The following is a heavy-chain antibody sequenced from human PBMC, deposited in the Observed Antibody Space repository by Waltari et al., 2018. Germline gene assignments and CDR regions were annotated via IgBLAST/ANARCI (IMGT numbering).Heavy chain of an antibody. J-gene: IGHJ4*02. CDR3: ARVATVVPFDY. D-gene: IGHD2-15*01. CDR1: GFTFSSYW. V-gene: IGHV3-74*01. Sequence: EVQLVESGGGLVQPGGSLRLSCAASGFTFSSYWMHWVRQAPGKGLVCVSRINTDGSSTSYADYVKGRFTISRDNSKNTLYLQMNSLRAEDTAVYYCARVATVVPFDYWGQGTLVTVSS. CDR2: INTDGSST.